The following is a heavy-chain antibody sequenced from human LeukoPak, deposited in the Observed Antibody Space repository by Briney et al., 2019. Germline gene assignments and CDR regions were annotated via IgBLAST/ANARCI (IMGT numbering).Heavy chain of an antibody. CDR1: GGSFSGYC. J-gene: IGHJ4*02. CDR2: INHSGST. CDR3: ARAGFSMYHQ. D-gene: IGHD2-2*01. Sequence: PSETLSLTCAVYGGSFSGYCWSWIRQPPGKGLEWIGEINHSGSTNYNPSLKSRVTISVDTSKNQFSLKLSSVTAADTAVYYCARAGFSMYHQWGQGTLVTVSS. V-gene: IGHV4-34*01.